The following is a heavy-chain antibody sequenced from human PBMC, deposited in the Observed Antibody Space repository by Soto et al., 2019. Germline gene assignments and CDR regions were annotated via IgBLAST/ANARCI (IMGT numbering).Heavy chain of an antibody. V-gene: IGHV4-59*01. Sequence: QVQLQESGPGLVKPSETLSLTCTVSGGSISNYYWNWIRQTPGKGLEWIGYIDYSGNTNYNPSLKSRXIIXVXKSKNQVSLNVSSVTAADSAVYYCRGARPSLQEFDYWGQGTLVTVSS. J-gene: IGHJ4*02. CDR1: GGSISNYY. D-gene: IGHD4-4*01. CDR2: IDYSGNT. CDR3: RGARPSLQEFDY.